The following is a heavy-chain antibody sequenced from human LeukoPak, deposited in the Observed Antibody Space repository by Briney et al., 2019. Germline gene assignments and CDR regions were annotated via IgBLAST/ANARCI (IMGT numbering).Heavy chain of an antibody. CDR2: IKQDGSEQ. V-gene: IGHV3-7*03. J-gene: IGHJ4*02. D-gene: IGHD4-11*01. CDR1: GFTFSHYW. Sequence: GGSLRLSCAASGFTFSHYWMTWVRQAPGKGLQWVANIKQDGSEQYYLDSVKGRFIISRDDAKSSMNLQMNRLRAEDTAVYYCARGDLLGLTTGHFDYRGQGTLVTVSS. CDR3: ARGDLLGLTTGHFDY.